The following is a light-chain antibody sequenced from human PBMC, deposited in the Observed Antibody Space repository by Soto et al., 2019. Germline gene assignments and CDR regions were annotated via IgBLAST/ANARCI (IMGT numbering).Light chain of an antibody. J-gene: IGKJ4*01. CDR1: QSISSN. V-gene: IGKV1-39*01. CDR3: QQSDSTPPT. Sequence: DIEMTQSPSSLSASVGDRVTITCRASQSISSNLNWYQQKPGKAPKFLIYDASTLQSGVPSRFSGSGSETDFTLTISSLQPEDFATYFCQQSDSTPPTFGGGTKLEIK. CDR2: DAS.